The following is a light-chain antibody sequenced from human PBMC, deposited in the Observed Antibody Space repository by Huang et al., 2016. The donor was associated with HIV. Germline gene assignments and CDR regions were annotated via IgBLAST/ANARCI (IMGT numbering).Light chain of an antibody. CDR2: TTS. V-gene: IGKV1-39*01. CDR3: QQSARTPRT. Sequence: DIQMTQSPSSLSAFIGDRVIINCRASQNITRYLNWYQQKPGKAPKRLIYTTSSLQSGGPSTFSGSGSVTDFSLTITNLQPEDSATYYCQQSARTPRTFGQGTKVEI. J-gene: IGKJ2*01. CDR1: QNITRY.